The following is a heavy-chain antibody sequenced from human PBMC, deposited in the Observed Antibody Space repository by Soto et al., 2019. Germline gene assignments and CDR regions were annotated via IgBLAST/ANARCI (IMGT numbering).Heavy chain of an antibody. CDR1: GFTFSNAW. J-gene: IGHJ3*02. V-gene: IGHV3-15*07. Sequence: SLRLSCAASGFTFSNAWMNWVRQAPGKGLEWVGRIKSKTDGGTTDYAAPVKGRFTISRDDSKSTLDLQMNSLKTEDTAVYYCTKVLLAYYYISGGREPFDIGGQGT. D-gene: IGHD3-22*01. CDR3: TKVLLAYYYISGGREPFDI. CDR2: IKSKTDGGTT.